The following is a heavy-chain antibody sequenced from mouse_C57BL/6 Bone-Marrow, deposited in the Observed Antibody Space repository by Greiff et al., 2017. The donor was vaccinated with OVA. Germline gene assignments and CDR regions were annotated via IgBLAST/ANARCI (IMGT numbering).Heavy chain of an antibody. J-gene: IGHJ3*01. CDR2: IDPENGDT. V-gene: IGHV14-4*01. CDR1: GFNIKDDY. D-gene: IGHD1-1*01. CDR3: TTYYYGSSWFAY. Sequence: DVQLQESGAELVRPGASVKLSCTASGFNIKDDYMHWVKQRPEQGLEWIGWIDPENGDTEYASKFQGKATITADTSSNTAYLQLSSLTSEDTAVYYCTTYYYGSSWFAYWGQGTLVTVSA.